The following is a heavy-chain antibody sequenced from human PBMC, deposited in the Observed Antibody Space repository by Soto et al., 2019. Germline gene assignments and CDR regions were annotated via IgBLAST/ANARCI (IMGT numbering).Heavy chain of an antibody. J-gene: IGHJ3*02. CDR3: ARSPSTSSIGSFDI. CDR1: VGSISAFY. Sequence: PSEPLSLTCTVSVGSISAFYWNWIRQSAGKGLELIGRIYNTGYTRYHPSLQRRVTMSVDPSNHQLSLKLNSVTAADTAIYYCARSPSTSSIGSFDIWGQGIMVTVS. CDR2: IYNTGYT. D-gene: IGHD6-6*01. V-gene: IGHV4-4*07.